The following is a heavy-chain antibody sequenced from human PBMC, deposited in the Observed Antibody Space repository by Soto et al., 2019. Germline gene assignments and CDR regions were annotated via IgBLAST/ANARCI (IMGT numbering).Heavy chain of an antibody. J-gene: IGHJ4*02. CDR2: ISSSSSYI. CDR3: ARIRFGVVIRPDFDY. CDR1: GFTFSSYS. V-gene: IGHV3-21*01. Sequence: EVQLVESGGGLVKPGGSLRLSCAASGFTFSSYSMNWVRQAPXXXXXXVSSISSSSSYIYYADSVXGXFTISRDNAKNSXXXQMXSXXXXXXXXXXXARIRFGVVIRPDFDYWGQGTLVTVSS. D-gene: IGHD3-3*01.